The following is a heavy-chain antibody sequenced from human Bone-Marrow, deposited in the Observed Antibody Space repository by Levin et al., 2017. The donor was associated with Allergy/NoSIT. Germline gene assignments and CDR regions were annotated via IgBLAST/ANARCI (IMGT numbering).Heavy chain of an antibody. J-gene: IGHJ4*02. D-gene: IGHD6-19*01. CDR3: ARKGAIAVAGQFDY. Sequence: GESLKISCFVSGFTFRGSAMSWVRQAPGKGLEWVSTISGSGDTTYYADSVQGRFTISRDNSKNTVYMQMNSLRAEDSAVYYCARKGAIAVAGQFDYWGQGILVTVSS. V-gene: IGHV3-23*01. CDR1: GFTFRGSA. CDR2: ISGSGDTT.